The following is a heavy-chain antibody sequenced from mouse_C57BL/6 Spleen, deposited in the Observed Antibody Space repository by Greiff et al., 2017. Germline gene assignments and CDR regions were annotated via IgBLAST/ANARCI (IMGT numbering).Heavy chain of an antibody. CDR2: IDPSDSYT. CDR1: GYTFTSYW. Sequence: QVQLQQPGAELVMPGASVKLSCKASGYTFTSYWMHWVKQRPGQGLEWIGEIDPSDSYTNYNQKFKGKSTLTVDKSSSTAYMQLSSLTSEDSAVYYCAALRRWGNWYFDVWGTGTTVTVSS. D-gene: IGHD1-1*01. CDR3: AALRRWGNWYFDV. V-gene: IGHV1-69*01. J-gene: IGHJ1*03.